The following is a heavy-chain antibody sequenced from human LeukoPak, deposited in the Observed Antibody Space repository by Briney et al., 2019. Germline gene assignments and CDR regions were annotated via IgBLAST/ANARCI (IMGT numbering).Heavy chain of an antibody. CDR3: ARGYDSSRGFWGYAWYMDV. Sequence: PSETLSLTCTVSGGSISSSSYYWGWIRQPPGKGLEWIGSIYYSGSTYYNPSLKSRVTISVDTSKNQFSLKLSSVTAADTAVYYCARGYDSSRGFWGYAWYMDVWGKGTTVTVSS. J-gene: IGHJ6*03. D-gene: IGHD6-13*01. CDR1: GGSISSSSYY. CDR2: IYYSGST. V-gene: IGHV4-39*07.